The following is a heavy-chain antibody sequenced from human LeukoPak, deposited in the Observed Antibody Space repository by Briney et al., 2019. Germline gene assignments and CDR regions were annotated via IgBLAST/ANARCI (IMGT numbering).Heavy chain of an antibody. V-gene: IGHV4-59*12. CDR1: GGSISRYY. Sequence: SETLSLTCTVSGGSISRYYWSWIRQPPGKGLEWIGYIFYSGSTNYNPSLKSRVTISVDTSKNQFSLKLSSVTAADTAVYYCARDWQYCSGGSCYPSRWFDPWGQGTLVTVSS. J-gene: IGHJ5*02. D-gene: IGHD2-15*01. CDR2: IFYSGST. CDR3: ARDWQYCSGGSCYPSRWFDP.